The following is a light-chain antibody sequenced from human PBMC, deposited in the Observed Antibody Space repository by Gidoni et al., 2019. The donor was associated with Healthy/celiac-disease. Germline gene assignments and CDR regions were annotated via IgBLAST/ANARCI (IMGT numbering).Light chain of an antibody. CDR3: QQYYSTPRT. J-gene: IGKJ2*01. V-gene: IGKV4-1*01. CDR2: WAS. CDR1: QIVLYSSNNKNY. Sequence: DIVMTQSPDSLAVSLGERATINCKSSQIVLYSSNNKNYLVWYQQKPGQPPKLLIYWASTRESGVPDRFSGSGSGTDFTLTISSLQAEDVAVYYCQQYYSTPRTFGQGTKLEIK.